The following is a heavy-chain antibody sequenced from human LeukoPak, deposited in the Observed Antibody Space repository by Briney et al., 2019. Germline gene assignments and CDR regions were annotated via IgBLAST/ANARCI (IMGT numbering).Heavy chain of an antibody. D-gene: IGHD1-26*01. CDR3: VKDQYSGSYGDY. CDR1: GFTFSSYA. Sequence: GGSLRLSCSASGFTFSSYAMHWVRQAPGKGLEDVSAISSNGVSTYYADSVKGRFTISRDNSKNTLYLQMSSLRAEDTAVYYCVKDQYSGSYGDYWGQGTLVTVSS. J-gene: IGHJ4*02. V-gene: IGHV3-64D*09. CDR2: ISSNGVST.